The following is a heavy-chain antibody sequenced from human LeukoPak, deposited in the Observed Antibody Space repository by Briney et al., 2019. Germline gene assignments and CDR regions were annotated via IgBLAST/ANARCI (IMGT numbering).Heavy chain of an antibody. J-gene: IGHJ4*02. CDR1: GGSFSSTTYY. D-gene: IGHD3-22*01. Sequence: SETLPLTCTVSGGSFSSTTYYWGWIRQPPGKGLEWIGSVYYSGSTYYNQSLKSRVTISVDTSKNQFTLKLTSVTAADTAVYYCARGLLRWGQGTLVTVSS. V-gene: IGHV4-39*01. CDR3: ARGLLR. CDR2: VYYSGST.